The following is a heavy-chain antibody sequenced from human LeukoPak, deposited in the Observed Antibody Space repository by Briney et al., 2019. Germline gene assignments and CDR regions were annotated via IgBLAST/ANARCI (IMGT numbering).Heavy chain of an antibody. CDR3: ARDRYYGSGPYYGMDV. CDR1: GFTFSSYS. Sequence: GGSLRLSCAASGFTFSSYSMHWVRQAPGRGLEWVALISSDGGYKYYADSVEGRFTISRDTSENTLYLQMNSLRPEDTAVYYCARDRYYGSGPYYGMDVWGQGTTVIVSS. CDR2: ISSDGGYK. D-gene: IGHD3-10*01. J-gene: IGHJ6*02. V-gene: IGHV3-30-3*01.